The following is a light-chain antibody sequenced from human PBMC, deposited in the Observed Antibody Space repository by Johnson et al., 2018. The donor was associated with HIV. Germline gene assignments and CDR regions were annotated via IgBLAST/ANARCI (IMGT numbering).Light chain of an antibody. V-gene: IGLV1-51*02. CDR3: GTWDTSLSAGGV. J-gene: IGLJ1*01. CDR1: SSNIANKY. Sequence: QSVLTQPPSVSAAPGQKVTISCSGSSSNIANKYVSWYQHLPGTAPKLLIYENTRRPSGIPDRFSGSTSGTSATLGITGLQTGDEADYYCGTWDTSLSAGGVFGSGTKVTVL. CDR2: ENT.